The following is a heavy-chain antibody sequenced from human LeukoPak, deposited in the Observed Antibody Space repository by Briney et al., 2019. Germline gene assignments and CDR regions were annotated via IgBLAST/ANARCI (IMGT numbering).Heavy chain of an antibody. V-gene: IGHV4-59*01. CDR3: ARDPGYSYGYGFDY. CDR1: GGSFSGYY. D-gene: IGHD5-18*01. J-gene: IGHJ4*02. Sequence: SETLSLTCAVYGGSFSGYYWSWIRQPPGKGLEWIGYIYYSGSTNYNPSLKSRVTISVETSKNQFSLKLSSVTAADTAVYYCARDPGYSYGYGFDYWGQGTLVTVSS. CDR2: IYYSGST.